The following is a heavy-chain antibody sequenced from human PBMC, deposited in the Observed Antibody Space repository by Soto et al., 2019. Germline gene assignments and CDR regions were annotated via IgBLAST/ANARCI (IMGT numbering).Heavy chain of an antibody. D-gene: IGHD6-19*01. V-gene: IGHV1-8*01. Sequence: QVQLVQSGAEVKKPGASVKVSCKASGYIFTSYDINWVRQATGQGLEWMGWMNPISGNTGYAQKFLGRVTLTRNTXXSTAYMEVSSLRSEDRAVYSCARGRYGSGWYYFDYWGQGTLVTVSS. CDR1: GYIFTSYD. J-gene: IGHJ4*02. CDR3: ARGRYGSGWYYFDY. CDR2: MNPISGNT.